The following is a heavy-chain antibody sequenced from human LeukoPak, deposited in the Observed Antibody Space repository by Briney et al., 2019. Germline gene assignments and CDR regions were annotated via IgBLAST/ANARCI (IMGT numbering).Heavy chain of an antibody. J-gene: IGHJ4*02. V-gene: IGHV3-23*01. Sequence: PGGSLRLSCAASGFTFGSYAMSWVRQAPGKGLEWVSAISGSGGSTYYADSVKGRFTISRDNSKNTLYLQMNSPRAEDTAVYYCAKDLPRYCSSTSCQLMGYFDYWGQGTLVTVSS. CDR2: ISGSGGST. D-gene: IGHD2-2*01. CDR1: GFTFGSYA. CDR3: AKDLPRYCSSTSCQLMGYFDY.